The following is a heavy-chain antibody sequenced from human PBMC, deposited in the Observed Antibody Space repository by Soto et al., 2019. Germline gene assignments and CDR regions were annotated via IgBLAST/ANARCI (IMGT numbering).Heavy chain of an antibody. Sequence: PGGSLRLSCAASGFTFKNSGMHWVRQAPGRGLEWVALISYDGSNKKYADSVKGRFTISRDNSKNTLYLQMNSLRSEDTALYYCAKDPAIGSGTYYYGMDVWGQGTTVTVSS. CDR1: GFTFKNSG. J-gene: IGHJ6*02. D-gene: IGHD1-26*01. V-gene: IGHV3-30*18. CDR2: ISYDGSNK. CDR3: AKDPAIGSGTYYYGMDV.